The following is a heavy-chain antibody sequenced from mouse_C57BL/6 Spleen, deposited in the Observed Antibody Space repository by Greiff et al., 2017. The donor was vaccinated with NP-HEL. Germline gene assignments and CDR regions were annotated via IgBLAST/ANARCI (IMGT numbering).Heavy chain of an antibody. Sequence: EVQLQQSGPELVKPGASVKIPCKASGYTFTDYNMDWVKQSHGKSLEWIGDINPNNGGTIYNQKFKGKATLTVDKSSSTAYMELRSLTSEDTAVYYCARSTYGNYAMDYWGQGTSVTVSS. V-gene: IGHV1-18*01. CDR3: ARSTYGNYAMDY. D-gene: IGHD2-10*02. CDR1: GYTFTDYN. J-gene: IGHJ4*01. CDR2: INPNNGGT.